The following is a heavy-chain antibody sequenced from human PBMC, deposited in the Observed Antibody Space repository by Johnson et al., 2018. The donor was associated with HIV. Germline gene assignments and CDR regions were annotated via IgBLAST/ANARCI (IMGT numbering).Heavy chain of an antibody. Sequence: VQLVESGGGVVQPGGSLRLSCAASGFTFSSYAMSWVRQAPGKGLEWVSAISGSGGSTYYADSVKGRFTISRDNSKNTLYLQMNSLRAEDTALYYCARAKLGTNDAFDIWGQGTMVTVSS. CDR1: GFTFSSYA. D-gene: IGHD7-27*01. J-gene: IGHJ3*02. CDR3: ARAKLGTNDAFDI. CDR2: ISGSGGST. V-gene: IGHV3-23*04.